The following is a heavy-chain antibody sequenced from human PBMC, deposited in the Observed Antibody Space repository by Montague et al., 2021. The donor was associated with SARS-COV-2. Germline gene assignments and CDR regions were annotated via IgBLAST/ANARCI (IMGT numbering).Heavy chain of an antibody. CDR1: GGSISNYY. J-gene: IGHJ6*02. CDR2: IHYSGST. CDR3: ARARSVTTFFLGVRVAMDV. V-gene: IGHV4-59*12. D-gene: IGHD4-11*01. Sequence: SETLSLTCTVSGGSISNYYWSWIRQPPGKGLEWIGYIHYSGSTSSHPSLKGRVTISIDTSKNQFSLKLSSVTAADTAVYYCARARSVTTFFLGVRVAMDVWSQGTTVTVSS.